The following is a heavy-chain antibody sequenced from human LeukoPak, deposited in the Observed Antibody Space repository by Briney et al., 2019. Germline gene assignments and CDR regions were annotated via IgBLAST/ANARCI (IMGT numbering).Heavy chain of an antibody. V-gene: IGHV3-30*03. CDR1: GFTFSSYG. J-gene: IGHJ4*02. Sequence: GRSLRLSCAASGFTFSSYGMHWVRQAPGKGLKWVAVISYDGSNKYYADSVKGRFTISRDNSKNTVYLQQSSLRAEDTAVYYCARDRLRAFYYFDSWGQGTLVTVSS. CDR2: ISYDGSNK. CDR3: ARDRLRAFYYFDS. D-gene: IGHD2/OR15-2a*01.